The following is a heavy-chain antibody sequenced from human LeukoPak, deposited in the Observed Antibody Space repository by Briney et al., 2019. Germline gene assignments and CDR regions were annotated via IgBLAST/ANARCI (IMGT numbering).Heavy chain of an antibody. V-gene: IGHV1-46*01. CDR1: GYTFTSYY. D-gene: IGHD5-12*01. CDR2: INPSGGST. J-gene: IGHJ4*02. Sequence: ASVKVSCKASGYTFTSYYMHWVRQAPGQGLEWMGIINPSGGSTGYAQKFQGRVTMTRDTSTSTVYMELSSLRSEDTAVYYCARELGGYDYLDYWGQGTLVTVSS. CDR3: ARELGGYDYLDY.